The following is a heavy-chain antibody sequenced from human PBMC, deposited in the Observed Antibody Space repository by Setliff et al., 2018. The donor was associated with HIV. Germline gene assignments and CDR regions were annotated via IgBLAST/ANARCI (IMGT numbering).Heavy chain of an antibody. CDR1: GFTFNNYW. CDR2: IKGDGSET. V-gene: IGHV3-7*01. CDR3: ARPFDQ. Sequence: GGSLRLSCESSGFTFNNYWMSWVRQAPGKRPEWVANIKGDGSETYYVDSVKGRFTISRDNAKNSLYLQMNSLRVEDTAVYYCARPFDQWGQGALVTVS. J-gene: IGHJ4*02.